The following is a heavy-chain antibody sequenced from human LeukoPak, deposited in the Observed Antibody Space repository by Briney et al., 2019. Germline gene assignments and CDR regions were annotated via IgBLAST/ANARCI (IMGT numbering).Heavy chain of an antibody. Sequence: ASVTVSCKSSGYTFTGYYMHWVRQAPGQGLEWMGWINPNSGGTNYAQKFQGRVTMTRDTSISTAYMELSRLRSDDTAVYYCARVRVVSAIAYYGMDVWGQGTTVTVSS. V-gene: IGHV1-2*02. J-gene: IGHJ6*02. CDR2: INPNSGGT. CDR3: ARVRVVSAIAYYGMDV. D-gene: IGHD2-21*01. CDR1: GYTFTGYY.